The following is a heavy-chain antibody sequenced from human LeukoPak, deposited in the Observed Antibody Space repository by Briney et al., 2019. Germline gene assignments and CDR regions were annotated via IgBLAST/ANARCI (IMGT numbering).Heavy chain of an antibody. J-gene: IGHJ4*02. CDR2: IYHSGGT. CDR1: GYSISSGYY. Sequence: SETLSLTCTVYGYSISSGYYWGWIRQPPGKGLEWIGSIYHSGGTYYNPSLKSRVTISVDTSKNQFSLKLSSVTAADTAVYYCARGIAAAAPSPFDYWGQGTLVTVSS. D-gene: IGHD6-13*01. V-gene: IGHV4-38-2*02. CDR3: ARGIAAAAPSPFDY.